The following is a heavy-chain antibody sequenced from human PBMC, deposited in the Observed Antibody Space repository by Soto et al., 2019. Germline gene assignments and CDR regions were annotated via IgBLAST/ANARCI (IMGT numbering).Heavy chain of an antibody. D-gene: IGHD2-21*01. CDR1: GFTFSSSA. J-gene: IGHJ4*02. CDR2: IVVGSGKT. V-gene: IGHV1-58*02. Sequence: ASVKVSCKASGFTFSSSAIQWVRQARVQPVEWVGWIVVGSGKTDYTHNLQARVTITRDKSTSTAYMELSGLRSEDTAVYYCAATFDSGSYDFGGNPWWGQGTLVTVSS. CDR3: AATFDSGSYDFGGNPW.